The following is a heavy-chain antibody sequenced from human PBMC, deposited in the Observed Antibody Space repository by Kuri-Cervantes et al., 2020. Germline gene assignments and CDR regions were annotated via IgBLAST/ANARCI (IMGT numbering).Heavy chain of an antibody. D-gene: IGHD6-19*01. CDR3: AKDRGSGWYDFDY. J-gene: IGHJ4*02. V-gene: IGHV3-11*01. Sequence: GGSLRLSCAVSGFTFSDYFMSWIRQAPGKGLKWISYISSSGNTIHIADSVRGRFIISRDNAKNSLYLQMNSLRAEDTAMYYCAKDRGSGWYDFDYWGQGTLVTVSS. CDR1: GFTFSDYF. CDR2: ISSSGNTI.